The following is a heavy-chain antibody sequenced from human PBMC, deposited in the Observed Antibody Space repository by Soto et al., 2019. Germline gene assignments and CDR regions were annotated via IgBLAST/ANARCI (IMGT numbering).Heavy chain of an antibody. Sequence: VGSLRLSCAASGCPFSSYWMHWIRPAPGKGLVWVSRINSDGSSTSYADSVKGRFTISRDNAKNTLYLQMNSLRAEDTAVYYCAVAVAGPTAIGYWGQGTLVTVSS. CDR3: AVAVAGPTAIGY. V-gene: IGHV3-74*01. D-gene: IGHD6-19*01. CDR1: GCPFSSYW. J-gene: IGHJ4*02. CDR2: INSDGSST.